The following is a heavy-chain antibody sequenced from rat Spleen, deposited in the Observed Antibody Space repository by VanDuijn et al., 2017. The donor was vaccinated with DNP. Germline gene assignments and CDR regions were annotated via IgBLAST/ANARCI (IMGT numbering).Heavy chain of an antibody. CDR1: GFTFSKYG. CDR3: ATGFYGGYEDWFDY. V-gene: IGHV5S13*01. Sequence: EVQLVETGGGLVQPGRSLKLSCAASGFTFSKYGMAWVRQAPTKGLEWVASISTSGEYTHYRDSVKGRFTISRDNAKNSQNLQRDSLRSEDTATYFCATGFYGGYEDWFDYLGLGTLVTVSS. D-gene: IGHD1-11*01. CDR2: ISTSGEYT. J-gene: IGHJ3*01.